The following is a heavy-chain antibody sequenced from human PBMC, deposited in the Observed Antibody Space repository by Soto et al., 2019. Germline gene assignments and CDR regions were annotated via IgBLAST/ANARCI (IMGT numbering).Heavy chain of an antibody. CDR1: GFAFSNHG. CDR3: ARDDDYDDNGLDL. Sequence: QGQLVESGGGVVQPGRSLRLSCAASGFAFSNHGMHWVRQAPGKGLEWLAVIVREGSEKFYADSVKGGFTISRDNSKNTVYLEMSSLRADDAAVYYCARDDDYDDNGLDLWGQGTLVTVSS. V-gene: IGHV3-33*01. J-gene: IGHJ4*02. CDR2: IVREGSEK. D-gene: IGHD4-17*01.